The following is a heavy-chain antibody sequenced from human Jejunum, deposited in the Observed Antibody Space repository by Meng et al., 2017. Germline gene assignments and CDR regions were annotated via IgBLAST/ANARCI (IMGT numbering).Heavy chain of an antibody. D-gene: IGHD3-10*01. CDR3: AIGGGWSDFDP. V-gene: IGHV3-48*03. J-gene: IGHJ5*02. CDR2: ISSSGNNI. Sequence: GGSLRLSCAASGFTFSGYEMNWLRQAPGKGLEWVSYISSSGNNIYYADSVQGRFTISRDNAKSSLYLQLNSLRAEDTAVYFCAIGGGWSDFDPWGQGTLVTVSS. CDR1: GFTFSGYE.